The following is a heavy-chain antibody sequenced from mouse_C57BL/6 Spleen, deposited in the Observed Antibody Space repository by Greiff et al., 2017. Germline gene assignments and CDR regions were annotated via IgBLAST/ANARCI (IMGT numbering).Heavy chain of an antibody. D-gene: IGHD4-1*01. CDR3: ARYWDWYCDV. CDR2: IYPGSGNT. CDR1: GYTFTDYY. J-gene: IGHJ1*03. Sequence: QVQLQQSGAELVRPGASVKLSCKASGYTFTDYYINWVKQRPGQGLEWIARIYPGSGNTYYNEKFKGKATLTAEKSSSTAYMQLSSLTSEDSAVXFCARYWDWYCDVWGTGTTVTVSS. V-gene: IGHV1-76*01.